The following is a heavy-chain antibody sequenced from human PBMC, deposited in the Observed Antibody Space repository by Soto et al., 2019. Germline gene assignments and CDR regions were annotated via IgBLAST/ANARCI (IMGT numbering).Heavy chain of an antibody. D-gene: IGHD3-22*01. Sequence: EVQLVESGGDVVKAGGSLRLSCVGSGFTFSSYNMHWVRQAPGKGLEWVSSISASSTYIHYADSVKGRFTIPRDNANNPPYLHMNSLRAADTAVYYCARNWNFYDSGGSRDYWGQGTLVTGSS. CDR1: GFTFSSYN. CDR2: ISASSTYI. V-gene: IGHV3-21*01. J-gene: IGHJ4*02. CDR3: ARNWNFYDSGGSRDY.